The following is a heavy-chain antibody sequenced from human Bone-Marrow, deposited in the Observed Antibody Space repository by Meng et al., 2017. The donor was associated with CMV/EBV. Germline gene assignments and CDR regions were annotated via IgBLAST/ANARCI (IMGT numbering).Heavy chain of an antibody. CDR1: GFTFSSYS. V-gene: IGHV3-21*01. CDR2: ISSSSSYI. Sequence: GGSLRLSCAASGFTFSSYSMNWVRQAPGKGLEWVSSISSSSSYIYYADSVKGRFTISRDNAKNSLYLQMNSLGAEDTAVYYCARDGLGYSYRPPFDYWGQGTLVTVSS. D-gene: IGHD5-18*01. CDR3: ARDGLGYSYRPPFDY. J-gene: IGHJ4*02.